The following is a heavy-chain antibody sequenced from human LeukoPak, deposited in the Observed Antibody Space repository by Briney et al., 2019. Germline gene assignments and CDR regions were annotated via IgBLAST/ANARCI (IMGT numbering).Heavy chain of an antibody. Sequence: ASVKVSCKASGYTFTNYYMHWVRQAPGQGLEWMGIINPSGGGTTYAQKFQGRVTMTRDTSTSTVYMELSSLRSEDTAVYYCARTVGAKTPYFQHRGQGTLVTVSS. D-gene: IGHD1-26*01. J-gene: IGHJ1*01. CDR3: ARTVGAKTPYFQH. CDR1: GYTFTNYY. CDR2: INPSGGGT. V-gene: IGHV1-46*03.